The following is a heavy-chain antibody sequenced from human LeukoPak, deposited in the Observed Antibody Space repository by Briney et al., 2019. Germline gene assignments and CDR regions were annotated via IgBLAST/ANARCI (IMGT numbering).Heavy chain of an antibody. CDR2: IYYSGST. CDR1: GGSISSYY. V-gene: IGHV4-59*01. Sequence: SETLSLTCTVSGGSISSYYWSWIWQPPGKGLEWIGYIYYSGSTNYNPSLKSRVTISVDTSKNQFSLKLSSVTAADTAVYYCARGNPYSSGWLVYWGQGTLVTVSS. J-gene: IGHJ4*02. CDR3: ARGNPYSSGWLVY. D-gene: IGHD6-19*01.